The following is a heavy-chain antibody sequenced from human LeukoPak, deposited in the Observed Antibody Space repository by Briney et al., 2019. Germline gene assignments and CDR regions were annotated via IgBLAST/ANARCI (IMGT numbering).Heavy chain of an antibody. CDR3: AKDRARYGNYAYCFDY. V-gene: IGHV3-23*01. Sequence: QPGGSLRLSCAASGFPFSSYAMSWVRQAPGKGLECFSTISGSGDNTYYADSVKGRFTISRDNSRNTLFLQMNSLRADDTAVYYSAKDRARYGNYAYCFDYWGQGNLVTVSS. CDR2: ISGSGDNT. D-gene: IGHD4-17*01. J-gene: IGHJ4*02. CDR1: GFPFSSYA.